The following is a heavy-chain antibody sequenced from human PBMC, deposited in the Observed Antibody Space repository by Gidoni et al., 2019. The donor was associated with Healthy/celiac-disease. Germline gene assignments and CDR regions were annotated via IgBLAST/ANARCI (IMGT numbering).Heavy chain of an antibody. CDR3: ARDVDYYDSSGYYSENWYFDL. CDR1: GFTVSSNY. D-gene: IGHD3-22*01. J-gene: IGHJ2*01. CDR2: IYSGGST. V-gene: IGHV3-66*01. Sequence: EVQLVESGGGLVQPGGSLRLSCAASGFTVSSNYMSWVRQAPGKGLEWVSVIYSGGSTYYADSVKGRFTISRDNSKNTLYLQMNSLRAEDTAVYYCARDVDYYDSSGYYSENWYFDLWGRGTLVTVSS.